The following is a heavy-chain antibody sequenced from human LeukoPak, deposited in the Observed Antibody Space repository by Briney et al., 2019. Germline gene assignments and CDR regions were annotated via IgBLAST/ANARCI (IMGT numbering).Heavy chain of an antibody. J-gene: IGHJ4*02. CDR3: AKETSYSSSWYRGGIDY. Sequence: PGGSLRLSCAASGFTFSSYAMHWVRQAPGKGLEWVSAISGSGGTTYYADSVKGRFTISRDNSKNTLYLQMNSLRAEDTAVYYCAKETSYSSSWYRGGIDYWGQGTLVTVSS. CDR2: ISGSGGTT. D-gene: IGHD6-13*01. CDR1: GFTFSSYA. V-gene: IGHV3-23*01.